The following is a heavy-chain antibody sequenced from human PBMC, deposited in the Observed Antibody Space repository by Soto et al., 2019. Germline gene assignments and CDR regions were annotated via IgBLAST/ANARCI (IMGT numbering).Heavy chain of an antibody. Sequence: GGSPRLSCAASGFTFSSYAMSWVRQAPGKGLEWVSAISGSGGSTYYADSVKGRFTISRDNSKNTLYLQMNSLRAEDTAVYYCAKWSTLDGGRDYWGQGTLVTVSS. CDR2: ISGSGGST. V-gene: IGHV3-23*01. J-gene: IGHJ4*02. D-gene: IGHD2-15*01. CDR1: GFTFSSYA. CDR3: AKWSTLDGGRDY.